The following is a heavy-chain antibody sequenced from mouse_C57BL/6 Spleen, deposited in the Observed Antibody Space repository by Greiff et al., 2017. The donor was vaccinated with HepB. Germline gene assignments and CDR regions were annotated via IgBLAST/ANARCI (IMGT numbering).Heavy chain of an antibody. J-gene: IGHJ4*01. CDR2: IYPGSGNT. D-gene: IGHD2-3*01. CDR1: GYTFTDYY. CDR3: ASWGDGYSSYAMDY. V-gene: IGHV1-76*01. Sequence: QVQLKQSGAELVRPGASVKLSCKASGYTFTDYYINWVKQRPGQGLEWIARIYPGSGNTYYNEKFKGKATLTAEKSSSTAYMQLSSLTSEDSAVYFCASWGDGYSSYAMDYWGQGTSVTVSS.